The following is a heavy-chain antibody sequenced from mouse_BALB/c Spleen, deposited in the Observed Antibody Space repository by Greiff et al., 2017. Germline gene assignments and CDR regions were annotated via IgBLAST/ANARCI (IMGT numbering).Heavy chain of an antibody. CDR2: ISYSGST. CDR3: ARSLLLRPYYFDY. V-gene: IGHV3-8*02. D-gene: IGHD1-1*01. CDR1: GDSITSGY. J-gene: IGHJ2*01. Sequence: EVMLVESGPSLVKPSQTLSLTCSVTGDSITSGYWNWIRKFPGNKLEYMGYISYSGSTYYNPSLKSRISITRDTSKNQYYLQLNSVTTEDTATYYCARSLLLRPYYFDYWGQGTTLTVSS.